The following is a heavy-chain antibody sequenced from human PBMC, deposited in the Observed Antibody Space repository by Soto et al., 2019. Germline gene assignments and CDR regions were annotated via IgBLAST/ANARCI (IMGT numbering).Heavy chain of an antibody. Sequence: PSETLSLTCTVSGGSISTYYWSWIRQPPGKGLEWIGDINHSGSTNYNPSLKSRVTISVDTSKNQFSLKLSSVTAADTAVYYCARHSPDSDWLSQFDYWGQGTLVTVSS. J-gene: IGHJ4*02. CDR1: GGSISTYY. CDR3: ARHSPDSDWLSQFDY. D-gene: IGHD3-9*01. V-gene: IGHV4-59*08. CDR2: INHSGST.